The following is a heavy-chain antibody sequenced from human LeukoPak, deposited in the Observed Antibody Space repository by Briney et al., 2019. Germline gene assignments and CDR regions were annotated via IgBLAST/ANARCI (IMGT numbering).Heavy chain of an antibody. D-gene: IGHD1-26*01. CDR1: GFTFSSYW. J-gene: IGHJ6*03. CDR2: IKQDGSEK. CDR3: ARSRSGTVGATGYYYMDL. V-gene: IGHV3-7*01. Sequence: GGSLRLSCAASGFTFSSYWISWVRQAPGKGLEWVANIKQDGSEKYYVDSVKGRFTLSRDNAKNSLYLQMNSLRAEDTAVYYCARSRSGTVGATGYYYMDLWGKGTTVTVSS.